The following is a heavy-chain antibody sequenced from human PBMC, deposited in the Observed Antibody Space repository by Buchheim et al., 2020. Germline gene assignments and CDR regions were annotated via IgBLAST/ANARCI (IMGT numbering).Heavy chain of an antibody. V-gene: IGHV4-39*07. J-gene: IGHJ1*01. D-gene: IGHD6-13*01. Sequence: QLQLQESGPGLVKPSETLSLTCTVSGGSISSPAYFWGWIRQPPGKGLEWIGSLYYSGSTYYNPSLKSRVTMSVDTSKNQFSLKLSSVTAADTAVYYCARRISAAGTGYFQNWGQGTL. CDR3: ARRISAAGTGYFQN. CDR1: GGSISSPAYF. CDR2: LYYSGST.